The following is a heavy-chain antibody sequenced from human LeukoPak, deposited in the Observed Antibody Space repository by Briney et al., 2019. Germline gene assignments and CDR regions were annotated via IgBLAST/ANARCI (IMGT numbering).Heavy chain of an antibody. CDR2: ISYDGSNK. CDR3: ARATVAGRYFDY. CDR1: GFTFSSYG. V-gene: IGHV3-30*03. Sequence: GGSLRLSCAASGFTFSSYGMHWVRQAPGKGLEWVAVISYDGSNKYYADSVKGRFTISRDNSKNTLYLQMNSLRAGDTAVYYCARATVAGRYFDYWGQGTLVTVSS. J-gene: IGHJ4*02. D-gene: IGHD6-19*01.